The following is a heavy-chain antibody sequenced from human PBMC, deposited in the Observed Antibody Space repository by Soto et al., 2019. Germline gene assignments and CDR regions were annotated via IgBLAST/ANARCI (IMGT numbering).Heavy chain of an antibody. CDR3: ASGAEYSYGYY. D-gene: IGHD5-18*01. J-gene: IGHJ4*02. CDR1: GYTFTSYG. CDR2: INPSGGST. V-gene: IGHV1-46*01. Sequence: ASVKVSCKASGYTFTSYGISWVRQAPGQGLEWMGIINPSGGSTSYAQKFQGSVTMTRATSTSTVYMELSSLRSEDTAVYYCASGAEYSYGYYWGQGTLVTVSS.